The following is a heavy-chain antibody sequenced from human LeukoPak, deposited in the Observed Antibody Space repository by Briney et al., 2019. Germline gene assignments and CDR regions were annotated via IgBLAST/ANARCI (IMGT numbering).Heavy chain of an antibody. CDR2: INPNNGGT. CDR1: GYTFTGYF. Sequence: ASVKVSSKASGYTFTGYFMNWVRQAPGQGLEWMGRINPNNGGTNYAQNFQVRVTMTRDTSISTAHMELSSLRSEDTAVYYCARVGDGLNDAFDIWGQGTMVTVSS. V-gene: IGHV1-2*06. J-gene: IGHJ3*02. D-gene: IGHD5-24*01. CDR3: ARVGDGLNDAFDI.